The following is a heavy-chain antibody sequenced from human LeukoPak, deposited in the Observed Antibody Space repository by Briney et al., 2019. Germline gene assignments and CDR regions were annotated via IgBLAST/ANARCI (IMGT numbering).Heavy chain of an antibody. D-gene: IGHD1-26*01. CDR1: GFTFSSYS. J-gene: IGHJ4*02. CDR3: ARDTTKWELLGYFDY. CDR2: ISSSSSYI. V-gene: IGHV3-21*01. Sequence: GGSLRLSCAASGFTFSSYSMNWVRQAPGKGLEWVSSISSSSSYIYYADSVKGRFAISRDNAKNSLYLQMNSLRAEDTAVYYCARDTTKWELLGYFDYWGQGTLVTVSS.